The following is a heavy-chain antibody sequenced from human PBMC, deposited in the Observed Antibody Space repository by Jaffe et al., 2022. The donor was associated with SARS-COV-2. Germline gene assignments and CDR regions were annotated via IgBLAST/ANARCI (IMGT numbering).Heavy chain of an antibody. D-gene: IGHD3-16*01. CDR1: GDSVSSDSAS. CDR2: AYYRSKWYI. CDR3: VRLTGEGLLDL. V-gene: IGHV6-1*01. Sequence: QVQLQQSGPGLVKPSQTLSVTCAISGDSVSSDSASWNWIRQSPSRGLEWLGKAYYRSKWYIEYAPSVKSRLSLNPDTSKNQFSLQLDSVTDEDTAVYYCVRLTGEGLLDLWGQGTLVTVSS. J-gene: IGHJ4*02.